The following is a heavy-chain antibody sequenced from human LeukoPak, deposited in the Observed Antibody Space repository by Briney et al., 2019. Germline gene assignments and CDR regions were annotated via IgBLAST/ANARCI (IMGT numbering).Heavy chain of an antibody. J-gene: IGHJ4*02. V-gene: IGHV3-7*05. CDR2: IKEDGTKT. D-gene: IGHD4/OR15-4a*01. CDR1: GFSFSRYW. Sequence: GGSLRLSCAASGFSFSRYWMTWVRQAPGKGLEWVANIKEDGTKTYYVDSVKGRFTVSRDNAQNSLYLQMNSLRAEDTALYYCARKGPLTQVFDYWGQGTLVTVSS. CDR3: ARKGPLTQVFDY.